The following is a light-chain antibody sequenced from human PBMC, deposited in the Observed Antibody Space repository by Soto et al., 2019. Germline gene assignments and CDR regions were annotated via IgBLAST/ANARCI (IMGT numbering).Light chain of an antibody. V-gene: IGKV3-11*01. CDR1: QSLSNY. CDR3: QQRSIWPPWT. Sequence: EIVLTHSPATLSLSPCERATLTFSASQSLSNYLAWYQHKPGQAPRLLIYDASIRATGVPARFSGSGSGTDFSLTISSLEPEDFAVYYCQQRSIWPPWTFGQGTKVDIK. J-gene: IGKJ1*01. CDR2: DAS.